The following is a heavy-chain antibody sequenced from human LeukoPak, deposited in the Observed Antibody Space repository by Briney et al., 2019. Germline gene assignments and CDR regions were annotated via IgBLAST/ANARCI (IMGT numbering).Heavy chain of an antibody. D-gene: IGHD3-10*01. CDR3: ANSRRLLWFGESFFDY. CDR2: INHSGST. J-gene: IGHJ4*02. V-gene: IGHV4-34*01. CDR1: GGSFSGYY. Sequence: SETLSLTCAVYGGSFSGYYWSWIRQPPGKGLECIGEINHSGSTNYNPSLKSRVTISVDTSKNQFSLKLSSVTAADTAVYYCANSRRLLWFGESFFDYWGQGTLVTVSS.